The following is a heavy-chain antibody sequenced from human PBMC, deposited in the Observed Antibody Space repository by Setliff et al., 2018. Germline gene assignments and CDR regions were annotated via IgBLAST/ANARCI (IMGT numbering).Heavy chain of an antibody. D-gene: IGHD1-26*01. V-gene: IGHV1-2*04. CDR3: ARGGQTNGAPYFDY. CDR2: INPNSGGT. Sequence: ASVKVSCKASGYTFTGYYMHWVRQAPGQGLEWMGWINPNSGGTNYAQKFQGWVTMTRDTSISTAYMELSRLKSDDTAVYYCARGGQTNGAPYFDYWGQGTLVTVSS. J-gene: IGHJ4*02. CDR1: GYTFTGYY.